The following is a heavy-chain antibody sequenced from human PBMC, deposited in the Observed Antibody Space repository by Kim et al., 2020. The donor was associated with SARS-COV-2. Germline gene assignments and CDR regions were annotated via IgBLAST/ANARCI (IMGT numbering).Heavy chain of an antibody. J-gene: IGHJ2*01. D-gene: IGHD3-9*01. CDR1: GGSFSGYY. Sequence: SETLSLTCAVYGGSFSGYYWSWIRQPPGKGLEWIGEINHSGSTNYNPSLKSRVTISVDTSKNQFSLKLSSVTAADTAVYYCARAFTRIRYFDWLLRGYFDLWGRGTLVTVSS. CDR3: ARAFTRIRYFDWLLRGYFDL. CDR2: INHSGST. V-gene: IGHV4-34*01.